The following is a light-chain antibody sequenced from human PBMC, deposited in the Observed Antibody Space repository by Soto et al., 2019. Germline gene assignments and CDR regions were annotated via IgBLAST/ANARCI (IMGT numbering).Light chain of an antibody. CDR2: DVS. J-gene: IGLJ1*01. CDR1: SSDVGGYNY. Sequence: SVVTQPAPLSWSPGQSITISCPGTSSDVGGYNYVSWYQQHPGKAPKLMIYDVSNRPSGVSNRFSGSKSGNTASLTISGLQAEDEADYYCSSHTSSSTHVFGTGTKVTVL. CDR3: SSHTSSSTHV. V-gene: IGLV2-14*01.